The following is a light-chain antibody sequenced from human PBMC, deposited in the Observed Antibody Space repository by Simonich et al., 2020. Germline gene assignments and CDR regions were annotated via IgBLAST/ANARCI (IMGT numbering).Light chain of an antibody. Sequence: DIVMTQSPDSLAVSLGERATINCKSSQSVLYSSNNKNYLAWYQHKPGQPPKLLIYCASTRESGVPDRFSGSGSGTDFTLTISSLQAEDVAVYYCQQYYSTPLTFGQGTKVEIK. CDR2: CAS. CDR3: QQYYSTPLT. CDR1: QSVLYSSNNKNY. J-gene: IGKJ1*01. V-gene: IGKV4-1*01.